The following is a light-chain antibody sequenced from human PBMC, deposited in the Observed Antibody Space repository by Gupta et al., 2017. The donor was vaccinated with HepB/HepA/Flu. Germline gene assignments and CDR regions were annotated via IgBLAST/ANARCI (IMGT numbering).Light chain of an antibody. Sequence: SYLLPQPPSVSVAPGETANIACGGDDIGIKGVHWYQQKPGLAPILMIYFRGDRPSGIPERFSGSNSGGAATLTITSVEAGDEAAYFCQVWDRDQPVFGGGTKLTVL. CDR2: FRG. CDR1: DIGIKG. J-gene: IGLJ3*02. V-gene: IGLV3-21*01. CDR3: QVWDRDQPV.